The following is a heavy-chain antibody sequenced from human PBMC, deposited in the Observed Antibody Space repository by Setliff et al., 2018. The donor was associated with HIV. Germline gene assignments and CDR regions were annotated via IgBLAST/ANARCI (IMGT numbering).Heavy chain of an antibody. CDR2: IHYSGRT. V-gene: IGHV4-39*01. J-gene: IGHJ3*02. D-gene: IGHD3-9*01. Sequence: SETLSLTCTVAGDSITRSDYYWGWIRQPPGKGLEWIGNIHYSGRTYYDPSLKSRVTISVDTSKNQFSLKLSSVTAADTAVYSCARRQSYYDILNGRAFDALDIWGQGTRVTVSS. CDR3: ARRQSYYDILNGRAFDALDI. CDR1: GDSITRSDYY.